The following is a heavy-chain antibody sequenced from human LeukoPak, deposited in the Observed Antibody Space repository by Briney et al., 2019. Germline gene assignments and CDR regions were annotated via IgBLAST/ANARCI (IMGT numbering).Heavy chain of an antibody. Sequence: PSQTLSLTCTVSGGSISSGDYYWSWIRQPPWKGLEWIGSIYYSGSTYYNPSLKSRVTISVVTSKNQFSLKLSSVTAAHPPVYYCARGDDYINYSSFGGFDYSGQGTLVTVSS. CDR2: IYYSGST. V-gene: IGHV4-30-4*08. J-gene: IGHJ4*02. CDR1: GGSISSGDYY. D-gene: IGHD4-11*01. CDR3: ARGDDYINYSSFGGFDY.